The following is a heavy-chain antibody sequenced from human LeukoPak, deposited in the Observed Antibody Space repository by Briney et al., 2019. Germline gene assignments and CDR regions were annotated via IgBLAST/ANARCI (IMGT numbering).Heavy chain of an antibody. V-gene: IGHV3-11*01. D-gene: IGHD3-22*01. CDR1: GFTFSDYY. CDR2: ISDSGSTI. J-gene: IGHJ4*02. CDR3: AIYYDSSGSIDH. Sequence: AGGSLRLSCVASGFTFSDYYMTWIRQTPGKGLEWLSYISDSGSTINYADSVKGRLTISRDNAKKSLFLQMKSLRAEDTAVYYCAIYYDSSGSIDHWGQGTLVTVSS.